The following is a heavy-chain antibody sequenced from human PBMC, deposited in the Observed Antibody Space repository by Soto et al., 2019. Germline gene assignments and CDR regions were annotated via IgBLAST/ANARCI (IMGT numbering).Heavy chain of an antibody. V-gene: IGHV4-61*01. J-gene: IGHJ4*02. CDR1: GGSVSSGSYY. CDR2: IYYSGST. CDR3: ARAGIAAAGTIY. Sequence: PSETLSLTCTVSGGSVSSGSYYWSWNRQPPGKGLEWIGYIYYSGSTNYNPSLKSRVTISVDTSKNQFSLKLSSVTAAVTAVYYCARAGIAAAGTIYWGQGTLVTVSS. D-gene: IGHD6-13*01.